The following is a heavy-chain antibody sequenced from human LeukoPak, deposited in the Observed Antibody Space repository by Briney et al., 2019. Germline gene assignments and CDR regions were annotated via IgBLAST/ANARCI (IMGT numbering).Heavy chain of an antibody. Sequence: PGGSLRLSCAASGFTFSNFAMSWVRQAPGKGLEWVSAISGSGGSVYYADSVKGRFTISRDNSKNTLYLQMNSLRAEDTAVYYCARDLLSYDILTGYRGAFDIWGQGTMVTVSS. CDR2: ISGSGGSV. CDR1: GFTFSNFA. CDR3: ARDLLSYDILTGYRGAFDI. V-gene: IGHV3-23*01. D-gene: IGHD3-9*01. J-gene: IGHJ3*02.